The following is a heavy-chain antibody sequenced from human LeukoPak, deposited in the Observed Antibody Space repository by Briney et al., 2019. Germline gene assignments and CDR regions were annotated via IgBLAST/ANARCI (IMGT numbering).Heavy chain of an antibody. CDR2: IYYSGST. CDR3: ASGIQLWSDY. D-gene: IGHD5-18*01. J-gene: IGHJ4*02. V-gene: IGHV4-39*01. CDR1: GGSISSSSYY. Sequence: SETLSLTCTVSGGSISSSSYYWGWLRQPPGTGLEWIGSIYYSGSTYYNPSLKSRVTISVDTSKNQFSLKLSSVTAADTAVYYCASGIQLWSDYWGQGTLVTVSS.